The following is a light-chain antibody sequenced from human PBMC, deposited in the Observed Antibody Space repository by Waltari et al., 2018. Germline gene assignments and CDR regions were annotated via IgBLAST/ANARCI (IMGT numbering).Light chain of an antibody. V-gene: IGLV2-23*02. CDR1: SSNVGFYNL. Sequence: QSALTQPASVSGSPGQSITISCTGTSSNVGFYNLVSWYQQHPNQAPKLIIYEVLEPPSGVSNRFCGSKSGNPASLTISGLQAEDEADYSCCSYAGRNIWVFGGGTKLTVL. CDR2: EVL. CDR3: CSYAGRNIWV. J-gene: IGLJ3*02.